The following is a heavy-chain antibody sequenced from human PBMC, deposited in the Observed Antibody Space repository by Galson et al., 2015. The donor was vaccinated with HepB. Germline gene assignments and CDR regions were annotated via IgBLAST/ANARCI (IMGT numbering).Heavy chain of an antibody. Sequence: SVKVSCKASGYTFTSYAMHWVRQAPGQRLEWMGWINAGNGNTKYSQKFQGRVTITRDTSASTAYMELSSLRSEDTAVYYCARDLGQLEYNWFDPWGQGTLVTVSS. CDR3: ARDLGQLEYNWFDP. CDR2: INAGNGNT. D-gene: IGHD6-13*01. CDR1: GYTFTSYA. J-gene: IGHJ5*02. V-gene: IGHV1-3*01.